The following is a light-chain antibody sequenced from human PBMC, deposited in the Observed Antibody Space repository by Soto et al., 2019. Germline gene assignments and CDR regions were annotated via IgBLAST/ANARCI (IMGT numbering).Light chain of an antibody. CDR1: SSDVGDYNS. CDR3: SSYKSSSTRV. Sequence: QSVLTQPASVSGSPGQSIAISCTGTSSDVGDYNSVSWYQQHPGKAPKLMIYDVTNRPSGVSNRFSGSKSGNTASLTISGLQAEDEADYYCSSYKSSSTRVFGTGTKVTVL. V-gene: IGLV2-14*01. CDR2: DVT. J-gene: IGLJ1*01.